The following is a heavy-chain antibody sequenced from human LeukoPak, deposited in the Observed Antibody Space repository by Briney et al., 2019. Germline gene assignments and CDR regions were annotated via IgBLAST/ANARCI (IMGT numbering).Heavy chain of an antibody. Sequence: ASVKVSCKASGYTFTSYGISWVRQAPGQGLEWMGWISAYNGNTNYAQKLQGRVTMTTDTSTSTVYMELSSLRSEDTAVYYCARALPHRRLMGTTMEQHWFDPWGQGTLVTVSS. D-gene: IGHD5-18*01. CDR2: ISAYNGNT. J-gene: IGHJ5*02. CDR1: GYTFTSYG. V-gene: IGHV1-18*01. CDR3: ARALPHRRLMGTTMEQHWFDP.